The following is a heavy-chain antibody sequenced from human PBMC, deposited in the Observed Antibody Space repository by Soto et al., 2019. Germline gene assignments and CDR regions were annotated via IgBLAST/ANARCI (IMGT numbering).Heavy chain of an antibody. V-gene: IGHV5-51*01. CDR3: ARTPGPEVAASLEYYYFSGMDV. CDR1: GYSFTSYW. CDR2: IHPGDSDT. D-gene: IGHD2-15*01. J-gene: IGHJ6*02. Sequence: GESLNIACEASGYSFTSYWIGWVRQMPGKGLERMGFIHPGDSDTKYSASFQGQVTISVDKSITPAYLQWSSLKASDTAMYYCARTPGPEVAASLEYYYFSGMDVWGQGTTVTVSS.